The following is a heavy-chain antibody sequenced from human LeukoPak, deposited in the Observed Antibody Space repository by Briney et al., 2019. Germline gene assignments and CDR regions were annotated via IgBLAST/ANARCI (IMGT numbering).Heavy chain of an antibody. CDR1: GFTFSSYG. Sequence: GGSLRLSCAASGFTFSSYGMHWVRQAPGKGLEWVAFIRYDGSNKYYADSVKGRSTISRDNSKNTLYLQMNSLRAEDTAVYYCASSLGYYYDSSGYSGYWGQGTLVTVSS. D-gene: IGHD3-22*01. V-gene: IGHV3-30*02. CDR2: IRYDGSNK. CDR3: ASSLGYYYDSSGYSGY. J-gene: IGHJ4*02.